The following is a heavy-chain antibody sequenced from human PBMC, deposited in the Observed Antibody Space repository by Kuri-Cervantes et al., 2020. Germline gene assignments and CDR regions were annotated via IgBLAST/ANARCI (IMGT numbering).Heavy chain of an antibody. V-gene: IGHV3-23*01. CDR3: AKDQEQYFDRYCFDY. CDR1: GFTFSSYA. D-gene: IGHD3-9*01. CDR2: ISGSGGST. Sequence: GESLKISCAASGFTFSSYAMSWVRQAPGEGLEWVSAISGSGGSTYYADSVKGRFTISRDNSKNTLYLQMNSLRAEDTAVYYCAKDQEQYFDRYCFDYWGQGTLVTVSS. J-gene: IGHJ4*02.